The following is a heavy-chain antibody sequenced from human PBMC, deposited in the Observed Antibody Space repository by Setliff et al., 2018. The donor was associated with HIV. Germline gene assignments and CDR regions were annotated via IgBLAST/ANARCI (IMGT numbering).Heavy chain of an antibody. CDR3: ARGVIRGVISQGGLDY. J-gene: IGHJ4*02. Sequence: ASVKVSCKASGFTFTTYAVHWARQAPGQRPEWMGWINAANGKTRYPQRFEARVTITMDTGASTAYMELNSLRSEDSAVYYCARGVIRGVISQGGLDYWGQGIPVTVSS. V-gene: IGHV1-3*01. D-gene: IGHD3-10*01. CDR1: GFTFTTYA. CDR2: INAANGKT.